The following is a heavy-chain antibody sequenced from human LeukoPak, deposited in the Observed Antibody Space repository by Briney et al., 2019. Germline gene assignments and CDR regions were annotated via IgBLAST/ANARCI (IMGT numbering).Heavy chain of an antibody. Sequence: SETLSLTCTVSNSPISSYYWSWMRQPPGKGLEWIGYIYYSGSTNYNPSLKSRVTISVDTSKNQFSLKLSSVTAADTAVYYCARQATVVTRVYYYYYYMDVWGKGTTVTVSS. CDR1: NSPISSYY. J-gene: IGHJ6*03. V-gene: IGHV4-59*08. CDR2: IYYSGST. CDR3: ARQATVVTRVYYYYYYMDV. D-gene: IGHD4-23*01.